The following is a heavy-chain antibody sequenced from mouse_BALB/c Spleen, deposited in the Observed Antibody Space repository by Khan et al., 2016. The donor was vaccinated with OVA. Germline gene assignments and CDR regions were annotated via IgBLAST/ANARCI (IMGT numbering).Heavy chain of an antibody. CDR2: INPSTGST. CDR3: ARHGYVAWFAD. J-gene: IGHJ3*01. V-gene: IGHV1-7*01. CDR1: GYTFTSYW. Sequence: QVQLQQSGAELAKPGASVKMFCKASGYTFTSYWMHWVKQRPGQGLEWIGYINPSTGSTEYNQKFKDKATLTADKSSSTAYMQLSSLASEDSAVYCCARHGYVAWFADWGQGTLVTVSA. D-gene: IGHD1-2*01.